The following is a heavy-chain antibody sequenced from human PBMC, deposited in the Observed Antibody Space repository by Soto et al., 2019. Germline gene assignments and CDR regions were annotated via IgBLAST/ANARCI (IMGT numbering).Heavy chain of an antibody. CDR3: ARKDKSGYFNWFDP. V-gene: IGHV5-51*01. Sequence: GESLKISCRTSGYRFTSYWIAWVRQMPGKGREWMGIIFPSDSDTRYSPSFQGQVTISADRSTSTVFLQWASLNASDPAVYFCARKDKSGYFNWFDPWGQGTLVTVSS. D-gene: IGHD3-22*01. CDR1: GYRFTSYW. J-gene: IGHJ5*02. CDR2: IFPSDSDT.